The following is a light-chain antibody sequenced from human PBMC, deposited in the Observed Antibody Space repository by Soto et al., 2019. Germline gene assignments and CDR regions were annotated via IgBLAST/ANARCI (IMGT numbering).Light chain of an antibody. Sequence: QSVLTQPPSASGTPGQRVTIFCSGSSSNIGSKYVYWYQQLPGTAPKLLMYRNNQRPSGVPDRFSGSKSGTSASLAISGLRSEDEADYYCAAWDAGVSGPAFGGGTKLTVL. J-gene: IGLJ2*01. CDR3: AAWDAGVSGPA. V-gene: IGLV1-47*01. CDR2: RNN. CDR1: SSNIGSKY.